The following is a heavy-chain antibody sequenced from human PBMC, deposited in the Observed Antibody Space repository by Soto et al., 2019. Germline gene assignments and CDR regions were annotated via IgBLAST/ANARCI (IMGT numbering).Heavy chain of an antibody. V-gene: IGHV1-2*02. D-gene: IGHD3-22*01. CDR3: ARGGSGYVWFNEF. CDR1: GYTFTGYY. CDR2: INPNSGGT. J-gene: IGHJ4*02. Sequence: SVKVSCKASGYTFTGYYMHWVRQAPGQGLEWMGWINPNSGGTNYAQKFQGRVTMTRDTSISTAYMELSRLRSDDTAVYYCARGGSGYVWFNEFWGQGTLVTVSS.